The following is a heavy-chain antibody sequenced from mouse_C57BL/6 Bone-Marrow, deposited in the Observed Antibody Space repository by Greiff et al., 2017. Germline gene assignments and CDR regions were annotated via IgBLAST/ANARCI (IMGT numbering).Heavy chain of an antibody. CDR3: ARRDSSGYWFAY. Sequence: VQLQQPGAELVKPGASVKLSCKASGYTFTSYWMQWVKQRPGQGLEWIGEIDPSDSYTNYNQKFKGKATLTVDKSSSTAYMQLSSLTSEDSAVYYCARRDSSGYWFAYWGQGTLVTVSA. J-gene: IGHJ3*01. D-gene: IGHD3-2*02. CDR1: GYTFTSYW. CDR2: IDPSDSYT. V-gene: IGHV1-50*01.